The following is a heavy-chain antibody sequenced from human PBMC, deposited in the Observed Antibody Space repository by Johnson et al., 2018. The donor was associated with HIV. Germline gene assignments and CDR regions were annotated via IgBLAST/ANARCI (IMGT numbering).Heavy chain of an antibody. CDR2: IKEDGSEK. CDR3: AREGGIAAAGTDAFDI. J-gene: IGHJ3*02. Sequence: EVQLVESGGGVVQPGRSLRLSCAASGFTFSNYWMSWVRQAPGKGLEWVANIKEDGSEKYYVDSVKGRFTISRDNAKNSLYLQMNSLRAEDTAVYYCAREGGIAAAGTDAFDIWGQGTMVTVSS. V-gene: IGHV3-7*01. CDR1: GFTFSNYW. D-gene: IGHD6-13*01.